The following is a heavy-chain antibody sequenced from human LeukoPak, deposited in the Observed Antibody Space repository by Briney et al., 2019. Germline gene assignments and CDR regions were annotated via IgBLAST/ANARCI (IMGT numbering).Heavy chain of an antibody. CDR2: IYYSGST. D-gene: IGHD3-10*01. J-gene: IGHJ4*02. CDR1: GGSISSYY. CDR3: ARLDYYGSGSPFWYFDY. Sequence: PSETLSLTCTVSGGSISSYYWSWIRQPPGKGLEWIGYIYYSGSTNYNPSLKSRVTISVDTSKNQFSLKLSSVTAADTAVYYCARLDYYGSGSPFWYFDYWGQGSLVTVSS. V-gene: IGHV4-59*08.